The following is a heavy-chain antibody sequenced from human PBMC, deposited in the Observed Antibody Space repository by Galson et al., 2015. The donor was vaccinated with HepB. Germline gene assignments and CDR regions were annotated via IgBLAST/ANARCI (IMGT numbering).Heavy chain of an antibody. CDR3: VKEAWGLDV. CDR2: IWFDGSNK. CDR1: GFTFSSYG. J-gene: IGHJ6*02. V-gene: IGHV3-33*06. Sequence: SLRLSCAASGFTFSSYGMHWVRQAPGKGLEWVAVIWFDGSNKYYADSVKGRFTISRDTSKNTLYLQMHSLRAEDTAAYYCVKEAWGLDVWGQGTTVTVSS.